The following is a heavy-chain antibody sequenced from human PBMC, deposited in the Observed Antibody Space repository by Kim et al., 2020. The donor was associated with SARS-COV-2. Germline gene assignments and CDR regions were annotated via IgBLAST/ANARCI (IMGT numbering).Heavy chain of an antibody. CDR2: TYYRSKWYN. V-gene: IGHV6-1*01. CDR1: GDSVSSNSAA. J-gene: IGHJ6*02. D-gene: IGHD1-1*01. Sequence: SQTLSLTCAISGDSVSSNSAAWNWIRQSPSRGLEWLGRTYYRSKWYNDYAVSVKSRITINPDTSKNQFSLQLNSVTPEDTAVYYCARDGFYNWNDDYYYYGMDVWGQGTTVTVSS. CDR3: ARDGFYNWNDDYYYYGMDV.